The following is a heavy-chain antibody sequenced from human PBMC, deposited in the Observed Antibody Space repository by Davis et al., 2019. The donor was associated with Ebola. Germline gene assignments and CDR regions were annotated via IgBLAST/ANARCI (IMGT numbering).Heavy chain of an antibody. Sequence: PGGSLRLSCAASGFTFSSYAMSWVRRAPGEGLEWVSGISSSGGSTFYADSVKGRFTISRDNSKNTLYLQMNSLRAEDTAVYYCAKTQKPLTYYDFWSGYYYFDYWGQGTLVTVSS. J-gene: IGHJ4*02. D-gene: IGHD3-3*01. CDR1: GFTFSSYA. CDR2: ISSSGGST. CDR3: AKTQKPLTYYDFWSGYYYFDY. V-gene: IGHV3-23*01.